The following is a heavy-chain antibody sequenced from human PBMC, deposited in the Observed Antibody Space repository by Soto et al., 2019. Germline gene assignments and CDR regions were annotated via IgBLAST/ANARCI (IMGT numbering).Heavy chain of an antibody. CDR1: GFTFSSYG. J-gene: IGHJ6*01. V-gene: IGHV3-33*01. CDR2: IWYDGSNK. CDR3: ARSYYYDSSGYYLAGGYGMDV. Sequence: QVQLVESGGGVVQPGRSLRLSCAASGFTFSSYGMHWVRQAPGKGLEWVAVIWYDGSNKYYADSVKGRFTISRDNSKNALYLQMNGLRAEGTAVYYCARSYYYDSSGYYLAGGYGMDVW. D-gene: IGHD3-22*01.